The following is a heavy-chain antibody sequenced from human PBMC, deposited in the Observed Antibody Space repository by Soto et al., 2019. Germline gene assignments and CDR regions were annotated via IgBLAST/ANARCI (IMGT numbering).Heavy chain of an antibody. J-gene: IGHJ6*02. CDR1: GGTFSSYA. D-gene: IGHD3-3*01. Sequence: SVKVSCKASGGTFSSYAISWVRQAPEQGLEWMGGIIPIFGTANYAQKFQGRVTITADESTSTAYMELSSLRSEDTAVYYCARDQMAIFGVVTAGMDVWGQGTTVTVSS. CDR2: IIPIFGTA. CDR3: ARDQMAIFGVVTAGMDV. V-gene: IGHV1-69*13.